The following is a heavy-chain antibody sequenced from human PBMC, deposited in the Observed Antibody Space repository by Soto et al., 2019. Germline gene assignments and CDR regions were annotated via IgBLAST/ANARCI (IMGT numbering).Heavy chain of an antibody. Sequence: QVQLVQSGAEVKKPGGSVKVSCKTSGYTFTSYDINWVRQATGQGLEWMGWMNPNSANTAYAQKFQGRVTMTRNTSIITAYMELSSLRSDDTAVYYCARERSSGAFDIWGQGTMVTVSS. CDR3: ARERSSGAFDI. J-gene: IGHJ3*02. CDR2: MNPNSANT. V-gene: IGHV1-8*01. CDR1: GYTFTSYD. D-gene: IGHD1-26*01.